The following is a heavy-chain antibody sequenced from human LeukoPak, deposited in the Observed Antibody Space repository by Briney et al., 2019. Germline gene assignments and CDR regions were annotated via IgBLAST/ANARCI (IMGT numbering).Heavy chain of an antibody. Sequence: GASVKVSCKASGYTFTNYTMNWVRQAPGQGLEWMGWMNPNSGNTGYAQKFQGRVTITRNTSISTAYMELSSLRSEDTAVYYCARGHGWDYMDVWGKGTTVTVSS. J-gene: IGHJ6*03. CDR2: MNPNSGNT. CDR1: GYTFTNYT. D-gene: IGHD6-19*01. CDR3: ARGHGWDYMDV. V-gene: IGHV1-8*03.